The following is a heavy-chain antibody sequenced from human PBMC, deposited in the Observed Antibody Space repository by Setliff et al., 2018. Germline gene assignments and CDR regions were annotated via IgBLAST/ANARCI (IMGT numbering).Heavy chain of an antibody. CDR1: GYAFTSYY. CDR2: INTGGGSA. V-gene: IGHV1-46*01. D-gene: IGHD6-13*01. Sequence: ASVKVSCKASGYAFTSYYMYWVRQAPGQGLEWMGTINTGGGSASIVDQFQGRVTMTRDTSTGTIYLELTSLRSDDTAVYYCARAGVAAAGKKGVFEHWGQGTLVTVSS. CDR3: ARAGVAAAGKKGVFEH. J-gene: IGHJ4*02.